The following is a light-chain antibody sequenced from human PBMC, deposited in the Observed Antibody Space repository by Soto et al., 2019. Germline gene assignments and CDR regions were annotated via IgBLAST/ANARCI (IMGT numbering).Light chain of an antibody. CDR3: QQYNSYPYT. CDR1: QSISSW. Sequence: IKMNQSPSTLSASVGDRVTITCRASQSISSWLAWYQQKPGKAPKLRIYDASSLESGVPSRFSGSGSGTEFTLTISSLQPDDFATYYCQQYNSYPYTFGQGTMVDIK. J-gene: IGKJ2*01. V-gene: IGKV1-5*01. CDR2: DAS.